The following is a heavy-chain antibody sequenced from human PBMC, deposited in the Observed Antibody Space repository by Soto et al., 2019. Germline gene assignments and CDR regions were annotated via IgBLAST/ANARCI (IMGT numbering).Heavy chain of an antibody. CDR1: GYTFTSYY. J-gene: IGHJ3*02. D-gene: IGHD2-15*01. CDR3: ARQEVGYRSGESNLAFDI. V-gene: IGHV1-46*01. Sequence: QVQLVQSGAEVKKPGASVKVSCKASGYTFTSYYMHWVRQAPGQGLEWIGIINTSGGSTSYAQKFQGRVTMTRDTSTSTVYMELSSLGSEDTAVYYCARQEVGYRSGESNLAFDIWGQGTMVTVSS. CDR2: INTSGGST.